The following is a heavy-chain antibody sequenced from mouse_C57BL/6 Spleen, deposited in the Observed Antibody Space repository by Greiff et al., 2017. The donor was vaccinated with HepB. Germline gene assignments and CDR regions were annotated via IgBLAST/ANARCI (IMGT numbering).Heavy chain of an antibody. D-gene: IGHD1-1*01. CDR2: INPNNGGT. V-gene: IGHV1-26*01. J-gene: IGHJ4*01. CDR3: ARYYPYAMDH. Sequence: VQLQQSGPELVKPGASVKISCKASGYTFTDYYMNWVKQSHGKSLEWIGDINPNNGGTSYNQKFKGKATLTVDKSSSTAYMELRSLTSEDSAVYYCARYYPYAMDHWGQGTSVTVSS. CDR1: GYTFTDYY.